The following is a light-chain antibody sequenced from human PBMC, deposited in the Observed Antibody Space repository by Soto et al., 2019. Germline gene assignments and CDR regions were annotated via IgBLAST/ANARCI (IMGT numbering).Light chain of an antibody. CDR2: EVS. CDR1: SSDVGGYKY. Sequence: QSALTQPPSASGSPGQSVTISCTGTSSDVGGYKYVSWYQQHPGKAPKLMIYEVSKRPSGVPDRLSGSKSDNTASLTVSGLQAEDEADYYCSSYAGSNNFVFGTGTKVTVL. CDR3: SSYAGSNNFV. V-gene: IGLV2-8*01. J-gene: IGLJ1*01.